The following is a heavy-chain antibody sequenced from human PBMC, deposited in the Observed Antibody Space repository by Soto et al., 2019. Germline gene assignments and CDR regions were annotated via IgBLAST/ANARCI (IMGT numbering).Heavy chain of an antibody. CDR1: GVNLGNYA. V-gene: IGHV3-9*01. CDR2: INWNSDKV. D-gene: IGHD6-25*01. CDR3: AKHKGGTPNYFDS. Sequence: EVHLVDSGGGLVQPARSLRLSCEGSGVNLGNYAMHWVRQAAGKGLELVEGINWNSDKVGYTGSVTSRFTISRDNAKSSVDLHMTGLTTEVPARYSGAKHKGGTPNYFDSWGQGILVTVAS. J-gene: IGHJ4*02.